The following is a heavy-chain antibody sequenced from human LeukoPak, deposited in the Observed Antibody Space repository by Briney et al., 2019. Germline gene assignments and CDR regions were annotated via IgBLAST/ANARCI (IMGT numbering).Heavy chain of an antibody. J-gene: IGHJ4*02. CDR2: VYTSGST. Sequence: PSQTLSLTCTVSGGSISSGSYYWSWIRQPAGKGLEWIGRVYTSGSTNYNPSLKSRVTISVDTSKNQFSLNLSSVTAADTAVYYCAGSGGLANQGAVFDYWGQGTLVTVSS. D-gene: IGHD3-10*01. CDR3: AGSGGLANQGAVFDY. V-gene: IGHV4-61*02. CDR1: GGSISSGSYY.